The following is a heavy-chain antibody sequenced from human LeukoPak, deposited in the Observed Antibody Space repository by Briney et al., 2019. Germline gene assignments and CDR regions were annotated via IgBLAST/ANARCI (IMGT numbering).Heavy chain of an antibody. CDR3: AKALYGGNTV. J-gene: IGHJ4*02. CDR2: ISRNGVTT. Sequence: GGSLRLSCAASGFTFSTYAMGWVRQAPGEGLRWVSSISRNGVTTYYADSVKGRFTISRDNSKNTLYLQMNGLRAEDTALYYCAKALYGGNTVWGQGTLVTVSS. CDR1: GFTFSTYA. V-gene: IGHV3-23*01. D-gene: IGHD4-23*01.